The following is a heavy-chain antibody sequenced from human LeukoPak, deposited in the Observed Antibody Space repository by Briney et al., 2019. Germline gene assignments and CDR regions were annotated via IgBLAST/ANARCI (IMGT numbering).Heavy chain of an antibody. V-gene: IGHV4-59*01. D-gene: IGHD6-19*01. CDR2: IYYSGST. J-gene: IGHJ4*02. CDR3: ARGLSGWFRYFDY. Sequence: PSETLSLTCTVSGGSISSYYWSWIRQPPGKGLEWIGYIYYSGSTNYNPSLKSRVTISVDTSKNQFSLKLSSVTAADTAVYYCARGLSGWFRYFDYWGQGTLVTVSS. CDR1: GGSISSYY.